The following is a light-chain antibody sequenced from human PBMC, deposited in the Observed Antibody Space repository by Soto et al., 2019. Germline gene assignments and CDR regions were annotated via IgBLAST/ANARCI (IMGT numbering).Light chain of an antibody. CDR1: QSVSSSY. Sequence: EIVLTQSPGTLSLSPGERATLSCRASQSVSSSYLAWYQQKPGQAPRLLIYGASSRATGIPDRFSGSGSGTDFTLTISRLEPEIFEVYYFQQYGSSPLWTFGQGPKVKIK. CDR2: GAS. J-gene: IGKJ1*01. V-gene: IGKV3-20*01. CDR3: QQYGSSPLWT.